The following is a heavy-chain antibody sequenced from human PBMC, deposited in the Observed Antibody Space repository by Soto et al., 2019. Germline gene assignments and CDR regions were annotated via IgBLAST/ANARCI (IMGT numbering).Heavy chain of an antibody. CDR3: ARGGYYGSGSYYNLYY. V-gene: IGHV1-69*02. CDR1: GGTFSSYT. D-gene: IGHD3-10*01. Sequence: ASVKVSCKASGGTFSSYTISWVRQAPGQGLEWMGRIIPILGIANYAQKFQGRVTITADKSTSTAYMELSSLRSEDTAVYYCARGGYYGSGSYYNLYYWGQGTLVTVSS. J-gene: IGHJ4*02. CDR2: IIPILGIA.